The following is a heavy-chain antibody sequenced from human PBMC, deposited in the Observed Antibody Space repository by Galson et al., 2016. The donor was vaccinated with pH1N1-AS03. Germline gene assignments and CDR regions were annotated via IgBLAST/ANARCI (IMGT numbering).Heavy chain of an antibody. J-gene: IGHJ6*02. CDR1: GFTFTGST. CDR3: AAGFRFLGWLGVAYFYGMDV. V-gene: IGHV1-58*01. CDR2: IVVGSGNT. D-gene: IGHD3-3*01. Sequence: SVKVSCKASGFTFTGSTVQWVRQARGQRLEWIGWIVVGSGNTNYAQNFQERVSITRDKSTSTAYMSLSSLRSEDTAVYYCAAGFRFLGWLGVAYFYGMDVWGQGTTVTVS.